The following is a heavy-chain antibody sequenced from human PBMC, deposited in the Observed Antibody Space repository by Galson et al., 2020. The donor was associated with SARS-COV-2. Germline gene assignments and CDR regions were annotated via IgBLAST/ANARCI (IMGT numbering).Heavy chain of an antibody. V-gene: IGHV4-34*01. CDR3: AGANWVSYYFAY. CDR2: INHSGST. CDR1: GGSFSGYY. Sequence: SETLSLTCAVYGGSFSGYYWTWIRQPPGKGLEWTGEINHSGSTNYNPSLKSRVTISVDTSKNQFSLKLSSVTAADTAVYFCAGANWVSYYFAYWGQGTLVTVSS. J-gene: IGHJ4*02. D-gene: IGHD7-27*01.